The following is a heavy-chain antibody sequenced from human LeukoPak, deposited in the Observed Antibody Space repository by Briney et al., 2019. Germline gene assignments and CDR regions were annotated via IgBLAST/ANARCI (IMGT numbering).Heavy chain of an antibody. J-gene: IGHJ4*02. CDR3: AKDQSSGWYGYSDY. CDR2: ISGNGGNT. Sequence: GGSLRLSXAASGFTFRSYAMSWVRQAPGKGLEWVSAISGNGGNTYYADSVKGRFTISRDNSKNTLYLQMNSLRAEDTAVYYCAKDQSSGWYGYSDYWGQGTLVTVSS. CDR1: GFTFRSYA. V-gene: IGHV3-23*01. D-gene: IGHD6-19*01.